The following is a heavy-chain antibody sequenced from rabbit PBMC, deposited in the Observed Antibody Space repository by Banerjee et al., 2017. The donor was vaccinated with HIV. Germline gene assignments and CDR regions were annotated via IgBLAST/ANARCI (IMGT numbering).Heavy chain of an antibody. D-gene: IGHD6-1*01. Sequence: QQQLEESGGGLVKPEGSLTLTCKASGFDFSSNAMCWVRQAPGKGLELIACIYTGSSGNNGYASWVNGRFTISRSTSPNTVDLKMTSLTAADTATYFCARDHLRYVGYAYWNLWGPGTLVTVS. CDR1: GFDFSSNA. J-gene: IGHJ4*01. CDR2: IYTGSSGNN. V-gene: IGHV1S43*01. CDR3: ARDHLRYVGYAYWNL.